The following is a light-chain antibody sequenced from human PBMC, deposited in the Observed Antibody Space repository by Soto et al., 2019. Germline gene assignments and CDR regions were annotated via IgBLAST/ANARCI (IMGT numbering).Light chain of an antibody. J-gene: IGLJ1*01. CDR1: NSDVGGYNF. Sequence: QSALTQPAFVSGSPGQSITISCTGTNSDVGGYNFVSWYQQHPGKVPKLMIYDVTNRPSGVSSRFSGSKSGNTASLTISGLQAEDEADYYCSSYTSSSTLVFGTGTKLTVL. V-gene: IGLV2-14*01. CDR2: DVT. CDR3: SSYTSSSTLV.